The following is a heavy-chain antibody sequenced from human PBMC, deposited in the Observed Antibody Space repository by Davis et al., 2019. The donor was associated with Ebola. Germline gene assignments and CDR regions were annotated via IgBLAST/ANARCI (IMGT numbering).Heavy chain of an antibody. D-gene: IGHD3-3*01. J-gene: IGHJ3*02. V-gene: IGHV3-66*01. CDR1: GSLVSSTY. CDR2: IISGAGT. Sequence: PGGSLRLSCATSGSLVSSTYMSWVRQPPGKGLEWVSLIISGAGTKYADSVKGRFIISRDNSKNTMYLQMNNLRAEDTAVYYCARDRSGSSADVFETWGQGTMVTVSS. CDR3: ARDRSGSSADVFET.